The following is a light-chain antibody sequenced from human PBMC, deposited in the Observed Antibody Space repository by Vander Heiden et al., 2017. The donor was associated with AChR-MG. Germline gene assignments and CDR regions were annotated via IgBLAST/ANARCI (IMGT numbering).Light chain of an antibody. J-gene: IGKJ1*01. CDR2: DDS. CDR3: QQYHRFPWT. CDR1: QSITSR. V-gene: IGKV1-5*01. Sequence: DIQMTQSPSTLSASVGDRVTITCRASQSITSRLAWYQQSPGRAPKLLIYDDSSLQSGVPSRFSGSGSGTEFTLTISSLQADDFATYYCQQYHRFPWTSGLGTKVEI.